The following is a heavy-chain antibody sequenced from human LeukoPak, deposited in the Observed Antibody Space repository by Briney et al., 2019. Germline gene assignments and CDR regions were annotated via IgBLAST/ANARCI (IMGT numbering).Heavy chain of an antibody. CDR3: ARDYGGSSPFDY. CDR1: GFTFTDYA. Sequence: PGGSLRLSCAASGFTFTDYAMTWVRQAPGKGLEWVSTIRYGADSTYYADSVKGRFTISRDNAKNSLYLQMNSLRAEDTAVYYCARDYGGSSPFDYWGQGTLVTVSS. D-gene: IGHD4-23*01. J-gene: IGHJ4*02. V-gene: IGHV3-23*01. CDR2: IRYGADST.